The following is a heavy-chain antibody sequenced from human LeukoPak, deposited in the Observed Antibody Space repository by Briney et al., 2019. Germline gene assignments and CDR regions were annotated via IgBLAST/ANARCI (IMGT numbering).Heavy chain of an antibody. CDR1: GGTFSSYA. J-gene: IGHJ5*02. D-gene: IGHD3-22*01. CDR2: IIPIFGTA. Sequence: GASVKVSCKASGGTFSSYAISWVRQAPGQGLEWMGGIIPIFGTANYAQKFQGRVTITADESTSTAYMELSSLRSEDTAVYYCARDPYPTYYYDSSGYSGWFGPWGQGTLVTVSS. CDR3: ARDPYPTYYYDSSGYSGWFGP. V-gene: IGHV1-69*13.